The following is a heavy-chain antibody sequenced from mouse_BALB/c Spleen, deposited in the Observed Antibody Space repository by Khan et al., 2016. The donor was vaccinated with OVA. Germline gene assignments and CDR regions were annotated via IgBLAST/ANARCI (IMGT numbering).Heavy chain of an antibody. CDR2: IWSDGST. V-gene: IGHV2-6-1*01. CDR1: GFSLTNYG. CDR3: ARQPYYHYNIMDY. Sequence: QVQLKESGPGLVAPSQSLSITCTISGFSLTNYGVHWIRQPPGKGLEWLVVIWSDGSTTYNSALKSRLTITKDNSKSQVFLQMNSLQTEDTAMYFCARQPYYHYNIMDYWGQGTSVTVSS. D-gene: IGHD2-10*01. J-gene: IGHJ4*01.